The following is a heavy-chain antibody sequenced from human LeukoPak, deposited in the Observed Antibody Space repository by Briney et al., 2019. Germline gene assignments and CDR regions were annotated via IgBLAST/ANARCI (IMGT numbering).Heavy chain of an antibody. CDR2: IYYTGTI. Sequence: PSDTLSLTCNVSGDSITSHYWNWIRQPPGKGLEWIGYIYYTGTIKYNPSLTSRVSMSVDTSKNQFFLKMKSVTAADTAVYHCARSVDYFDNTGPHMMFDYWGQGSLVTVSS. CDR1: GDSITSHY. CDR3: ARSVDYFDNTGPHMMFDY. D-gene: IGHD3-22*01. V-gene: IGHV4-59*07. J-gene: IGHJ4*02.